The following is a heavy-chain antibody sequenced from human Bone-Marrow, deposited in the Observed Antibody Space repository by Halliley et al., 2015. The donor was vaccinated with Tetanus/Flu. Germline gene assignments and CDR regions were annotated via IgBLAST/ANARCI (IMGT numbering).Heavy chain of an antibody. J-gene: IGHJ2*01. D-gene: IGHD3-3*01. CDR1: GFSFSTQG. CDR3: ARGTYYGANSPVDL. Sequence: SGFSFSTQGMHWVRQAPGKGLEWVAAIWYDGSNKYYADPVKGRFTVSRDNFNNTLFLQMNSLRAEDTAVYYCARGTYYGANSPVDLWGRGTLVSVSS. CDR2: IWYDGSNK. V-gene: IGHV3-33*01.